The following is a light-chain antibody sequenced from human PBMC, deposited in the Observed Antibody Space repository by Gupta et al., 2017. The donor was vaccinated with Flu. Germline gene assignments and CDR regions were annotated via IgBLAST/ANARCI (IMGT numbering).Light chain of an antibody. CDR3: QHYNNWPLT. Sequence: PATLSVSPGERATLSCRASQRVSSDLAWYQQKPGQPPRLLIYDASTRAAGVPARFSGSGSGTEFTLTISSLQSEDFAVYYCQHYNNWPLTFGGGTKVEIK. CDR1: QRVSSD. V-gene: IGKV3-15*01. CDR2: DAS. J-gene: IGKJ4*01.